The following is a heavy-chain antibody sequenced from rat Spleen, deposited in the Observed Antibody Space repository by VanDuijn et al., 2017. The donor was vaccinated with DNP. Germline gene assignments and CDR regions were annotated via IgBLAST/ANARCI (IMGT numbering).Heavy chain of an antibody. CDR2: INYDGGST. V-gene: IGHV5-29*01. D-gene: IGHD1-4*01. CDR1: GFSLTSYG. CDR3: ATHTFTPGITTPFAY. J-gene: IGHJ3*01. Sequence: VQLKESGPGLVQPSQTLSLTCTVSGFSLTSYGVNWVRQPPGKGLEWVAYINYDGGSTYYRDSVKGRFTISRDNAKSTLYLQMNSLRSEDTATYYCATHTFTPGITTPFAYWGQGTLVTVSS.